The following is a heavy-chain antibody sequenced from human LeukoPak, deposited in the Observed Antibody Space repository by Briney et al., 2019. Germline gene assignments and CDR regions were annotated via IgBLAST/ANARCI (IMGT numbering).Heavy chain of an antibody. V-gene: IGHV3-48*04. CDR1: GFTFSSHS. CDR2: ISSSGDII. CDR3: AREGRIEGPFDY. Sequence: GGSLRLSCVASGFTFSSHSMNWVRQAPGRGLEWVSYISSSGDIINCADSVKGRFTVSRDSAKNSLYLQMNSLRAEDTAVYYCAREGRIEGPFDYWGQGTLVTVSS. J-gene: IGHJ4*02. D-gene: IGHD2-15*01.